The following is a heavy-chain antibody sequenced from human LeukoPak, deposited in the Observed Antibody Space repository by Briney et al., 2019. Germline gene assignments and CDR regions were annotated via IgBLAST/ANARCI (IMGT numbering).Heavy chain of an antibody. Sequence: PGGSLRLSCAASGFAFSSYSMNWVRQAPGKGLEWVSSISSSSSYIYYADSVKGRFTISRDNAKNSLYLQMNSLRAEDTAVYYCAREDYSILNFDYWGQGTLVTVSS. CDR1: GFAFSSYS. V-gene: IGHV3-21*01. CDR2: ISSSSSYI. D-gene: IGHD3-3*02. CDR3: AREDYSILNFDY. J-gene: IGHJ4*02.